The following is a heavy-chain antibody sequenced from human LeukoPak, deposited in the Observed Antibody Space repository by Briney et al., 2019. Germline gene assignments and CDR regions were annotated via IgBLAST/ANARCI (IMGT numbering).Heavy chain of an antibody. J-gene: IGHJ2*01. CDR2: INLKDGAT. Sequence: GASVKVSCKASGFTFANYDINWVRQATGQGLEWVGWINLKDGATRYAQNFRGRVTITWDTSTNTAYMELSSLRSEDTAVYFCARGFRDFWDRGTLVTVSS. D-gene: IGHD2-21*02. CDR3: ARGFRDF. CDR1: GFTFANYD. V-gene: IGHV1-8*03.